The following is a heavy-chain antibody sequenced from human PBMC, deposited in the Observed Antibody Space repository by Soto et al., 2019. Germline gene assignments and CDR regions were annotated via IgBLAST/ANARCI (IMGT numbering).Heavy chain of an antibody. CDR1: GFTFDDYA. J-gene: IGHJ4*02. CDR2: ISWNSGSI. D-gene: IGHD6-6*01. V-gene: IGHV3-9*01. Sequence: GGSLRLSCAASGFTFDDYAMHWVRQAPGKGLEWVSGISWNSGSIGYADSVKGRFTISRDNAKNSLYLQMNSLRAEDTALYYCAKDIAARGDYFDYWGQGTLVTVSS. CDR3: AKDIAARGDYFDY.